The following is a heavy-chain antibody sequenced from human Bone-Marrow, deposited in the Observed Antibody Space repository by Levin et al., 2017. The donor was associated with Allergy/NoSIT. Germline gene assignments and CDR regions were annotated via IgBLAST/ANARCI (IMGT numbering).Heavy chain of an antibody. D-gene: IGHD5-18*01. Sequence: GGSLRLSCAASGFTFSSYGMHWVRQAPGKGLEWVAVIWYDGSNKYYADSVKGRFTISRDNSKNTLYLQMNSLRAEDTAVYYCARDDKRAMVTPSEDAFDIWGQGTMVTVSS. CDR1: GFTFSSYG. J-gene: IGHJ3*02. CDR2: IWYDGSNK. CDR3: ARDDKRAMVTPSEDAFDI. V-gene: IGHV3-33*01.